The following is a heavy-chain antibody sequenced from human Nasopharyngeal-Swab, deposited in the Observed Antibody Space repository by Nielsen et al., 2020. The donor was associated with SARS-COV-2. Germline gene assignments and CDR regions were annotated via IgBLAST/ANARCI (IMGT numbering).Heavy chain of an antibody. J-gene: IGHJ3*02. CDR1: GFRFSGYW. CDR2: IKQDGSEK. CDR3: AREGEGGFDM. Sequence: GESLKISCAASGFRFSGYWMSWVRQAPGKGLEWVANIKQDGSEKSYVDSVEGRFTISRDNAKNSVYLQMSSLSAEDTAVYYCAREGEGGFDMWGQGTMITVSS. V-gene: IGHV3-7*04. D-gene: IGHD2-15*01.